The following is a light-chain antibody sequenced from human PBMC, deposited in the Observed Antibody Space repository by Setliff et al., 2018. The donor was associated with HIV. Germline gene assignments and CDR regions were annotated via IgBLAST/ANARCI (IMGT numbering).Light chain of an antibody. CDR1: SSNIGAGYD. Sequence: QSALTQPPSVSGAPGQRVTISCTGSSSNIGAGYDVHWYQQLPGTAPKLLIYANTNRPSGVPDRFSGSKSGTSASLAISGLQSEDEAEYYCASWDDSLKVYVFGSGTKVTVL. J-gene: IGLJ1*01. CDR3: ASWDDSLKVYV. CDR2: ANT. V-gene: IGLV1-40*01.